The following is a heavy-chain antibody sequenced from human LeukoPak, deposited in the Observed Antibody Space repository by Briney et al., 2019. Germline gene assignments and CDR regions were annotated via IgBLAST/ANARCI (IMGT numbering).Heavy chain of an antibody. CDR2: IKEDGSEI. CDR3: ATDRGWLQFDY. V-gene: IGHV3-7*01. J-gene: IGHJ4*02. Sequence: QPGGSLRLSCAASGFTFSSYWMNWVRQAPGKGLEWVANIKEDGSEINYIDSVKGRFTTSRDNAKNLLYLQMNSLRAEDTAVYYCATDRGWLQFDYWGQGTLVTVSS. D-gene: IGHD5-24*01. CDR1: GFTFSSYW.